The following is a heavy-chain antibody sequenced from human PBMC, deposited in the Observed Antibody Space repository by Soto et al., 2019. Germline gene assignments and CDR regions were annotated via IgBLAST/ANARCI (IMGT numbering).Heavy chain of an antibody. D-gene: IGHD6-6*01. CDR2: ISSSSSTI. CDR3: ARDLPDSSSPLDY. V-gene: IGHV3-48*04. Sequence: GGSLRLSCAASGFTFSSYSMNWVRQAPGKGLEWVSYISSSSSTIYYADSVKGRFTISRDNAKNSLYLQMNSLRAEDTAVYYCARDLPDSSSPLDYWGQGTLVTVSS. CDR1: GFTFSSYS. J-gene: IGHJ4*02.